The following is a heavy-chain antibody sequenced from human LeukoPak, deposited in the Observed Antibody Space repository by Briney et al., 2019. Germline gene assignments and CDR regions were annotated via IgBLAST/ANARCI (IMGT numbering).Heavy chain of an antibody. CDR3: TTDLSLYRDAFDI. V-gene: IGHV3-15*01. Sequence: GGSLRLSCAASGFTFSNAWMSWVRQAPGKGLEWVGRIKSKTDGGTTDYAAPVKGRFAISRDDSKNTLYLQMNSLKTEDTAAYYCTTDLSLYRDAFDIWGQGTMVTVSS. D-gene: IGHD1-14*01. CDR2: IKSKTDGGTT. J-gene: IGHJ3*02. CDR1: GFTFSNAW.